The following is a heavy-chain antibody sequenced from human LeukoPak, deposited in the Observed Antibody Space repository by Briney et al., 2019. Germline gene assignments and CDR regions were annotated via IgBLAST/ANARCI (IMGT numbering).Heavy chain of an antibody. CDR3: ARDRGWSGYYSD. D-gene: IGHD3-3*01. Sequence: XSWIRQPPGKGLEWIGYIYYSGSTNYNPSLKSRVTISVDTSKNQFSLKLSSVTAADTAVYYCARDRGWSGYYSDWGQGTLVTVSS. V-gene: IGHV4-59*01. J-gene: IGHJ4*02. CDR2: IYYSGST.